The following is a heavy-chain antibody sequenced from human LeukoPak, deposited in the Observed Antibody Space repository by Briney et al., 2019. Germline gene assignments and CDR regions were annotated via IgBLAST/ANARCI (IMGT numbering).Heavy chain of an antibody. CDR2: IKQDGSEK. J-gene: IGHJ5*02. V-gene: IGHV3-7*01. CDR3: ARDLMTSGYCRFDP. CDR1: GFTFSSYW. D-gene: IGHD3-22*01. Sequence: GGSLRLSCAASGFTFSSYWMSWVRQAPGKGLEWVANIKQDGSEKYYVYSVKGRFTISRDNAKNSLYLQMNSPRAEDTAVYYCARDLMTSGYCRFDPWGQGTLVTVSS.